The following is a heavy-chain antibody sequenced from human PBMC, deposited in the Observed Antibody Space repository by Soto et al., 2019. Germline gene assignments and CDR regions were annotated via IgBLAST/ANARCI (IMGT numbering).Heavy chain of an antibody. Sequence: QVQLVQSGAEVKKPGASVKVSCQASGYTFTDYYLHWVRQAPGQGLEWMGWISPNTGGTKYAENFQGRVTLTRDTSINTAYMELRSLTSDDTAVYYCARDPGIEKVIDWYFNLWGRGTLVTVSS. CDR1: GYTFTDYY. CDR2: ISPNTGGT. J-gene: IGHJ2*01. D-gene: IGHD2-21*01. CDR3: ARDPGIEKVIDWYFNL. V-gene: IGHV1-2*02.